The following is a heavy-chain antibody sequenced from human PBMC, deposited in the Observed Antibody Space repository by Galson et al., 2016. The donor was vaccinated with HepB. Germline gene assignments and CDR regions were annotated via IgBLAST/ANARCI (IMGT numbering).Heavy chain of an antibody. CDR1: GDSVSSKRAA. CDR2: TYYRSKWSD. CDR3: AISYYDSSGYRY. V-gene: IGHV6-1*01. Sequence: CAISGDSVSSKRAAWNWIRQSPSRGLEWLGRTYYRSKWSDEYAVAMKGRITINPDTSKSQFSLHLNFVTPEDTAVYYCAISYYDSSGYRYWGQGTQVTVSS. D-gene: IGHD3-22*01. J-gene: IGHJ4*02.